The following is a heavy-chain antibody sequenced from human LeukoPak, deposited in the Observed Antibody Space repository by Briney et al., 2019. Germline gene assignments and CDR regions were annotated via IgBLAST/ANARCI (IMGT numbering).Heavy chain of an antibody. D-gene: IGHD7-27*01. CDR3: ARGGLGIGDFDI. CDR1: GFTFSIYG. Sequence: GRSLRLSCAASGFTFSIYGMHWVRQAPGKGREWVAVIWYDGSNKYYADSVKGRFTISRENSKNTLYLQMNSLRAEDTAVYYCARGGLGIGDFDIWGQGTMVTVSS. V-gene: IGHV3-33*01. CDR2: IWYDGSNK. J-gene: IGHJ3*02.